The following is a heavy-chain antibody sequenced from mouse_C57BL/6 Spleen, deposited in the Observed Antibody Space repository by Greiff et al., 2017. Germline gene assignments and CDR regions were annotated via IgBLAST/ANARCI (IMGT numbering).Heavy chain of an antibody. CDR3: ARGDYDDWFAY. Sequence: VQGVESGAELVRPGASVKLSCKASGYTFTDYYINWVKQRPGQGLEWIARIYPGSGNTYYNGKFKGKATLTAEKSSSTAYMQLSSLTSEDSAVYFCARGDYDDWFAYWGQGTLVTVSA. V-gene: IGHV1-76*01. J-gene: IGHJ3*01. CDR1: GYTFTDYY. CDR2: IYPGSGNT. D-gene: IGHD2-4*01.